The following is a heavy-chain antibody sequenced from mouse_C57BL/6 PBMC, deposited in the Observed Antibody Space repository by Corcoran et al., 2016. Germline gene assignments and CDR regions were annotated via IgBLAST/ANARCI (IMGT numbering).Heavy chain of an antibody. CDR3: ARGTAPDSSGVDY. CDR2: INPNNGGT. J-gene: IGHJ2*01. V-gene: IGHV1-26*01. Sequence: EVQLQQSGPELVKPGASVKISCKASGYTFTDYYMNWVKQSHGKSLEWIGDINPNNGGTSYNQKFKGNATLTVDKSSSTAYMELRSLTSEDSAVYYCARGTAPDSSGVDYWGQGTTLTVSS. D-gene: IGHD3-2*02. CDR1: GYTFTDYY.